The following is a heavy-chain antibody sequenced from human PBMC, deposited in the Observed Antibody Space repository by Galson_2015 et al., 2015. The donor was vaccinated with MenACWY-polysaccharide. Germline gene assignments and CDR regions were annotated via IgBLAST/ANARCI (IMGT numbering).Heavy chain of an antibody. V-gene: IGHV3-74*01. D-gene: IGHD2-21*02. J-gene: IGHJ3*02. CDR3: TRVSVGTAGTFDI. CDR2: VDSDGSEI. CDR1: GFTLNNYW. Sequence: SLRLSCAVSGFTLNNYWMHWVRQVPGKALVWVARVDSDGSEITYADSVRGRFSISRDNAKNTLYLQMNSLRVEDTAVYYCTRVSVGTAGTFDIWGHGTMLTVSS.